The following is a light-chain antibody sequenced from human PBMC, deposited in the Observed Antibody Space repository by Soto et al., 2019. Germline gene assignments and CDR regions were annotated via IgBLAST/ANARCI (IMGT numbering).Light chain of an antibody. Sequence: QSVLTQPASVSGSHGQWITLSCTGTSSDVGGYNYVSWYQQHPGKAPKLMIYDVSNQDSGVSNRFSGSKSGNTASMTISGLLAEDEADYYCSSYTSSSTVLFGGGTKVTVL. CDR2: DVS. CDR3: SSYTSSSTVL. J-gene: IGLJ2*01. V-gene: IGLV2-14*01. CDR1: SSDVGGYNY.